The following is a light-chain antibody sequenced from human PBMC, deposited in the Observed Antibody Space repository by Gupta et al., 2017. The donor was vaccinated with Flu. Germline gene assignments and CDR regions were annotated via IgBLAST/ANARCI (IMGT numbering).Light chain of an antibody. J-gene: IGKJ1*01. Sequence: SLGERATINCKASQSGVASYKNKNYLAWYQQKPGQPPKLLIYWASTRESGVSDRFSGSGSGTDFTLTISSQQAEDVAIYYCQQDDYTPWTFGQGTKVEIK. V-gene: IGKV4-1*01. CDR1: QSGVASYKNKNY. CDR2: WAS. CDR3: QQDDYTPWT.